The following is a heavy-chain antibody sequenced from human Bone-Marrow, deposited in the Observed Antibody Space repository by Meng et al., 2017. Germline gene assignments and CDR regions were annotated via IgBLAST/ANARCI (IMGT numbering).Heavy chain of an antibody. CDR1: GGSISSGNYY. V-gene: IGHV4-61*02. CDR2: IYASGST. CDR3: ARASSGSGSYYKPFDY. D-gene: IGHD3-10*01. Sequence: SETLSLTCTVSGGSISSGNYYWSWIRQPAGKGLEWIGRIYASGSTNYNPPLKSRVTISVDTSKNQFSLKLSSVTAADTAVYYCARASSGSGSYYKPFDYWGQGTLVTVSS. J-gene: IGHJ4*02.